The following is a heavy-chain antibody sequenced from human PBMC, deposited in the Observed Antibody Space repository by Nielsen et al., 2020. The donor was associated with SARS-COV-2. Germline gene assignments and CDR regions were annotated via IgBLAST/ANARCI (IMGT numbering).Heavy chain of an antibody. Sequence: GGSLRLSCAASGFTFSDYYMSWIRQAPGKGLEWVSYISSSSSYTNYADSVKGRFTISRDNAKNSLYLQMNSLRAEDTAVYYCARDKGYCSSTSCHTSAFDIWGQGTMVTVSS. J-gene: IGHJ3*02. D-gene: IGHD2-2*02. CDR1: GFTFSDYY. V-gene: IGHV3-11*06. CDR3: ARDKGYCSSTSCHTSAFDI. CDR2: ISSSSSYT.